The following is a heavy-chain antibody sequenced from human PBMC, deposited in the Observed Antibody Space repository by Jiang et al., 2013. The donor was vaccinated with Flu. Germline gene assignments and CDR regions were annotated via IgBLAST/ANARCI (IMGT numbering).Heavy chain of an antibody. CDR2: TYYRSKWYN. V-gene: IGHV6-1*01. J-gene: IGHJ3*02. D-gene: IGHD5-12*01. CDR3: ARTSGVYSGYDHDAFDI. CDR1: GDSVSSNSAA. Sequence: QTLSLTCAISGDSVSSNSAAWNWIRQSPSRGLEWLGRTYYRSKWYNDYAVSVKSRITINPDTSKNQFSLQLNSVTPEDTAVYYCARTSGVYSGYDHDAFDIWGQGTMVTVSS.